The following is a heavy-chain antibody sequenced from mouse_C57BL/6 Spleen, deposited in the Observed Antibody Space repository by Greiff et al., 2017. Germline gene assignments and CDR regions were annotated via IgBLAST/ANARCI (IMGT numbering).Heavy chain of an antibody. CDR1: GYTFTSYW. Sequence: QVQLQQPGAELVRPGSSVKLSCKASGYTFTSYWMHWVKQRPIQGLEWIGNIDPSDSETHYNQKFKDKATLTVDKSSSTAYMQLSSLTSEDSAVYYCARGGITTVVAHFDYWGQGTTLTVSS. V-gene: IGHV1-52*01. J-gene: IGHJ2*01. CDR3: ARGGITTVVAHFDY. CDR2: IDPSDSET. D-gene: IGHD1-1*01.